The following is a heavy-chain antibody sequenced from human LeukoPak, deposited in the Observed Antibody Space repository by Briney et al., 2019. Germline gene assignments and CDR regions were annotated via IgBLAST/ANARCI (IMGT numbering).Heavy chain of an antibody. CDR2: INAGNGNT. CDR3: ARLYSSSWYLDY. J-gene: IGHJ4*02. Sequence: ASVNVSRKASGYTFTSYAMHWVRQAPGQRLEWMGWINAGNGNTKYSQKFQGRVTITRDTSASTAYMELSSLRSEDTAVYYCARLYSSSWYLDYWGQGTLVTVSS. V-gene: IGHV1-3*01. D-gene: IGHD6-13*01. CDR1: GYTFTSYA.